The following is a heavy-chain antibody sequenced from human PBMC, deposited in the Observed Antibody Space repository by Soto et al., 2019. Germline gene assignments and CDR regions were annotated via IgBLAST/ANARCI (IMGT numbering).Heavy chain of an antibody. D-gene: IGHD2-21*02. CDR1: VGTFSSYA. J-gene: IGHJ6*02. V-gene: IGHV1-69*06. CDR3: VRGSVVTPHYYYGMDV. CDR2: IIPIFGTA. Sequence: SVKVSCRASVGTFSSYAISLVRQAPGQGLEWMGGIIPIFGTANYAQKFQGRVTITADKSTSTAYMELSSLRSEDTAVYYCVRGSVVTPHYYYGMDVWGQGTTVTVSS.